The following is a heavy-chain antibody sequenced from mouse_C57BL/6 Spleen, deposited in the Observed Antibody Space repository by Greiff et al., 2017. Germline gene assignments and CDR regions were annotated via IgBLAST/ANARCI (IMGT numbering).Heavy chain of an antibody. CDR1: GYTFTSYW. J-gene: IGHJ4*01. D-gene: IGHD3-1*01. Sequence: QVQLQQPGAELVRPGSSVKLSCKASGYTFTSYWMDWVKQRPGQGLEWIGKIDPSDSETHYNQKFKDKATLTVDKSSSTAYMQLGSLTSEDSAVYYCAMGGESGRSMDYWGQGTSVTVSS. CDR2: IDPSDSET. CDR3: AMGGESGRSMDY. V-gene: IGHV1-61*01.